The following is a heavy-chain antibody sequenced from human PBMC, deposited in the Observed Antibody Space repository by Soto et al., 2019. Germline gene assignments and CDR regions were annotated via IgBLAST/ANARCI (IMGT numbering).Heavy chain of an antibody. CDR1: GFTFSDYY. CDR3: AKMSSENCYDPVFS. Sequence: QVQLVESGGGLVKTSGSLRIACAASGFTFSDYYMSWVRQAPGKGLEWVSYISSSGNTIYYADSVKGRFTISRDNAKNSVYLQMNSLRAEDTALYFCAKMSSENCYDPVFSWGQGTLVTVSS. V-gene: IGHV3-11*01. CDR2: ISSSGNTI. J-gene: IGHJ4*02. D-gene: IGHD2-21*01.